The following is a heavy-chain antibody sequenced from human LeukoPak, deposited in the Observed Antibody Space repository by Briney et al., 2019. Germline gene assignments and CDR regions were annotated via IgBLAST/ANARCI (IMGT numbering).Heavy chain of an antibody. V-gene: IGHV3-30-3*01. D-gene: IGHD4-23*01. J-gene: IGHJ4*02. Sequence: GGSLRLSCAASGFTFSSYAMHWVRQAPGKGLEWVAVISYDGSNKYYADSVKGRFTISRDNFKNTLYLQMNSLRAEDTAVYYCARDFGYGGPYYFDYWGQGTLVTVSS. CDR3: ARDFGYGGPYYFDY. CDR1: GFTFSSYA. CDR2: ISYDGSNK.